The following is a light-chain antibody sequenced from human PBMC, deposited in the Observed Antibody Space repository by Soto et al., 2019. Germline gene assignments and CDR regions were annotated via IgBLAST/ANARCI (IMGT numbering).Light chain of an antibody. CDR1: QSVSSSY. J-gene: IGKJ1*01. V-gene: IGKV3-20*01. CDR3: HQYGSSPPT. CDR2: GAS. Sequence: ESVLTQSPGTLSLSPGERATLSCRASQSVSSSYLAWYQQKPGQAPRLLIYGASSRATGIPDRFSGSGSGTDFTLTISRLEPDDFAVYYCHQYGSSPPTFGQGTKVAIK.